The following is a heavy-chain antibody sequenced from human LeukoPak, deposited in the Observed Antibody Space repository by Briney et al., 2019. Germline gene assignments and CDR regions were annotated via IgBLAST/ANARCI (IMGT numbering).Heavy chain of an antibody. CDR3: ARDATPDEYYVRYFDY. J-gene: IGHJ4*02. D-gene: IGHD3-10*02. CDR2: ISGSGGST. Sequence: GGSLRLSCAASGFTFSSYAMSWVRQAPGKGLEWVSAISGSGGSTYYADSVKGRFTISRDNSKNTLYLQMNSLRAEDTAVYCCARDATPDEYYVRYFDYWGQGTLVTVSS. V-gene: IGHV3-23*01. CDR1: GFTFSSYA.